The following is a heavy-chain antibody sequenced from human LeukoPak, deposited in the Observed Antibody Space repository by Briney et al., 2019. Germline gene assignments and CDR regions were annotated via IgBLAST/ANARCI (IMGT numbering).Heavy chain of an antibody. D-gene: IGHD3-10*01. CDR3: ARGDYYGSGSPGGFDP. V-gene: IGHV4-34*01. CDR2: INHSGST. Sequence: SETLSLTCAVYGGSFSGYYWSWIRQPPGKGLEWIGEINHSGSTNYNPSLTSRVTISVDTSKNQFSLKLSSVTAADTAVYYCARGDYYGSGSPGGFDPWGQGTLVTVSS. J-gene: IGHJ5*02. CDR1: GGSFSGYY.